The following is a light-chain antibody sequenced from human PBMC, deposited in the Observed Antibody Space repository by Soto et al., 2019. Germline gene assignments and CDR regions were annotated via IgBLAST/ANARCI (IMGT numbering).Light chain of an antibody. CDR2: AVS. J-gene: IGLJ1*01. Sequence: QSALTQPASVSGSHGQSITISCTGARSDVGNYDYVSWYQQHPGKAPKLIMYAVSHRPSGVSSRFSGSKSGNTASLTISGLQAEDEAAYYCSSYTATNTLVVFGTGTKFTVL. V-gene: IGLV2-14*01. CDR3: SSYTATNTLVV. CDR1: RSDVGNYDY.